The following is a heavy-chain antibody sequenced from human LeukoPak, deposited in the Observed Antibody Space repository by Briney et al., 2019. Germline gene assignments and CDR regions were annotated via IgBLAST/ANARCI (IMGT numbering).Heavy chain of an antibody. J-gene: IGHJ4*02. CDR2: INHSGST. D-gene: IGHD3-10*01. V-gene: IGHV4-34*01. CDR1: GGSFSGYY. Sequence: SETLSLTCAVYGGSFSGYYWSWIRQPPGKGLEWIGEINHSGSTNYNPSLKSRVTISVDTSKNQFSLQLSSVTAADTAVYYCARDHGSGSPDDYWGQGTLVTVSS. CDR3: ARDHGSGSPDDY.